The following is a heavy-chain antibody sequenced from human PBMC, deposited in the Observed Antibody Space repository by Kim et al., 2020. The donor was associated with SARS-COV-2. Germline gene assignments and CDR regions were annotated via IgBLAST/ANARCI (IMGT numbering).Heavy chain of an antibody. CDR1: GHTFANYA. J-gene: IGHJ2*01. D-gene: IGHD3-22*01. V-gene: IGHV7-4-1*02. CDR2: INTNTGNP. CDR3: ARESFGGFPPDSRLFL. Sequence: ASVKVSCKASGHTFANYAMNWVRQAPGQGLEWMGWINTNTGNPTYAQGFTGRFVFSLDTSVRTPYLQISSLKAEDTAVYYCARESFGGFPPDSRLFLWG.